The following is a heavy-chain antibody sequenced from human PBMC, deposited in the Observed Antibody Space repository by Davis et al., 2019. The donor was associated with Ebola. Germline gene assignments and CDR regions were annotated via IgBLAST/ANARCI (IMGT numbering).Heavy chain of an antibody. D-gene: IGHD4-17*01. CDR1: GFTFSSYV. CDR3: SVDYGDYQSLDY. J-gene: IGHJ4*02. V-gene: IGHV3-23*01. Sequence: GESLKISCAASGFTFSSYVMTWVRQAPGKGLNWVSTISGSGSSTYYADSVKGRFTISRDKSKNTMYLQMNSLRDEDTAVYYCSVDYGDYQSLDYWGQGTLVTVSS. CDR2: ISGSGSST.